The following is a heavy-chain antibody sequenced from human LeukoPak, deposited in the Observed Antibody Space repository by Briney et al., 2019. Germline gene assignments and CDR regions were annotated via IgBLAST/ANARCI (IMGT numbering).Heavy chain of an antibody. CDR1: GSTFSSYW. Sequence: GGSLRLSCAASGSTFSSYWMSWVRQAPGKGLEWVANIKQDGSEKYYVDSVKGRFTISRDNAKNSLYLQMNSLRAEDTAVYYCAKTEDDYVWGSYRYTPYFDYWGQGTLVTVSS. V-gene: IGHV3-7*03. D-gene: IGHD3-16*02. J-gene: IGHJ4*02. CDR3: AKTEDDYVWGSYRYTPYFDY. CDR2: IKQDGSEK.